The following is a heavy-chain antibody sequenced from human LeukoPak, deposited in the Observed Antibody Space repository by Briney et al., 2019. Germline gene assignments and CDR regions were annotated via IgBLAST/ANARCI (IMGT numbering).Heavy chain of an antibody. J-gene: IGHJ5*02. CDR2: ISHSSSGT. V-gene: IGHV3-23*01. CDR3: ARGGGYCSSTSCYGSSWFDP. Sequence: GGSLRLSCAGSGFTFSSYAMSWVRQAPGKGLEWVSAISHSSSGTYYLDSVKGRFTISRDNSKNTLYMQMNSLRAEDTAVYYCARGGGYCSSTSCYGSSWFDPWGQGTLVTVSS. D-gene: IGHD2-2*01. CDR1: GFTFSSYA.